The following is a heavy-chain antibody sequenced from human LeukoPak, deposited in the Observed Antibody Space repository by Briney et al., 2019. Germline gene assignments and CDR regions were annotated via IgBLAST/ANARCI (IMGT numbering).Heavy chain of an antibody. CDR1: GGSISSYY. Sequence: SETLSLTCTVSGGSISSYYWGWIRQPPGKGLEWIGYIYYSGITNYNPSLKSRVTISVDTSKKQFSLKLSSVTAADTAVYYCARILTGYYIDYWGQGILVTVSS. CDR2: IYYSGIT. D-gene: IGHD3-9*01. J-gene: IGHJ4*02. V-gene: IGHV4-59*01. CDR3: ARILTGYYIDY.